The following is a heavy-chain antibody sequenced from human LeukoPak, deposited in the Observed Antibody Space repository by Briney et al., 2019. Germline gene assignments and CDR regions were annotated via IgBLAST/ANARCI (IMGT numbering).Heavy chain of an antibody. CDR1: GYSFTNYW. CDR2: IYPGDSDT. V-gene: IGHV5-51*01. CDR3: ARDGILTGPYYYGMDV. Sequence: GESLKISCKGSGYSFTNYWIGWVRQMPGKGLEWMGIIYPGDSDTRYSTSFQGQINHPPDKSINSAFLQWSSLKASDTAMYYCARDGILTGPYYYGMDVWGQGTTVTVSS. J-gene: IGHJ6*02. D-gene: IGHD3-9*01.